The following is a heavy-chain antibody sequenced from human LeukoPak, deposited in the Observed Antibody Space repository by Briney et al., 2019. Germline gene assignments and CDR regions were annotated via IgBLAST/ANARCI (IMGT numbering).Heavy chain of an antibody. CDR2: ISSSTSTI. D-gene: IGHD3/OR15-3a*01. CDR1: GFTFSSYS. Sequence: GGSLRLSCPASGFTFSSYSMNWVRQAPGKGLEWISYISSSTSTIYYADSGKVRFTISRDNARNSLYLQMNSLRVEDTAVYYCARFGFSTFDYWGQGTLVAVSS. J-gene: IGHJ4*02. V-gene: IGHV3-48*01. CDR3: ARFGFSTFDY.